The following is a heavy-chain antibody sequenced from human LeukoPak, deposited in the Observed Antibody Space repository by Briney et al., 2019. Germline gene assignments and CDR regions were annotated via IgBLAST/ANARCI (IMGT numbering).Heavy chain of an antibody. CDR2: IYSGGDT. Sequence: GGSLRLSCAASGFTVSSNYMSWVRPAPGKGLEWVSVIYSGGDTYYADSVRGRFTISRDNSKNTLYLQMNSLRAEDTAVYYCARDLPASGYPLNYFDYWGQGTLVTVSS. J-gene: IGHJ4*02. D-gene: IGHD3-22*01. CDR3: ARDLPASGYPLNYFDY. CDR1: GFTVSSNY. V-gene: IGHV3-66*01.